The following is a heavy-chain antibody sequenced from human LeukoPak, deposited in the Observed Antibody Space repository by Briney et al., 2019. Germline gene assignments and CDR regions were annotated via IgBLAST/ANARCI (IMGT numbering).Heavy chain of an antibody. Sequence: ASETLSLTCTVSGGSISSYYWSWIRQPPGKGLEWIGYIYYSGSTYYNPSLKSRVTISVDTSKNQFSLKLSSVTAADTAVYYCAREFFPSIAAAGIWGQGTLVTVSS. CDR2: IYYSGST. CDR3: AREFFPSIAAAGI. CDR1: GGSISSYY. V-gene: IGHV4-59*12. J-gene: IGHJ4*02. D-gene: IGHD6-13*01.